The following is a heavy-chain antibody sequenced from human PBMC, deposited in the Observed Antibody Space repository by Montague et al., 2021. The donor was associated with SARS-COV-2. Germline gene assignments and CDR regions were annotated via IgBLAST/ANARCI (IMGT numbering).Heavy chain of an antibody. CDR3: ARLTAGYCGGGSCYWGTGFDY. J-gene: IGHJ4*02. CDR2: IYYSGST. CDR1: GGSISSGGYY. D-gene: IGHD2-15*01. Sequence: TLSLTCTVSGGSISSGGYYWSWIRQHPGKGLEWIGYIYYSGSTYYNPSLKSRVTISVDTSKNQFSLKLSSVTAADTAVYYCARLTAGYCGGGSCYWGTGFDYWGQGTLVTVSS. V-gene: IGHV4-31*03.